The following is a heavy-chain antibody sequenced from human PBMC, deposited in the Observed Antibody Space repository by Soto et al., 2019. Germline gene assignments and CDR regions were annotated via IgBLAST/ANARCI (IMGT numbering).Heavy chain of an antibody. J-gene: IGHJ6*02. CDR1: GFTFSSYW. D-gene: IGHD6-13*01. CDR3: AREAAAGRYYGMDV. Sequence: LRLSCAASGFTFSSYWMHWVRQAPGKGLVWVSRINSDGSSTSYADSVKGGFTISRDNAKNTLYLQMNSLRAEDTAVYYCAREAAAGRYYGMDVWGQGTTVTVSS. V-gene: IGHV3-74*01. CDR2: INSDGSST.